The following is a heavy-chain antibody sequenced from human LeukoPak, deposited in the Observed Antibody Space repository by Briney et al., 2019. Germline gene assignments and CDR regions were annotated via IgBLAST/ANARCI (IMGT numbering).Heavy chain of an antibody. V-gene: IGHV3-48*04. CDR2: ISSSSSTI. D-gene: IGHD3-10*01. CDR3: ARDDIYGSGSYYD. J-gene: IGHJ4*02. CDR1: GFTFSSYS. Sequence: GGSLRLSCAASGFTFSSYSMNWVRQAPGKGLEWVSYISSSSSTIYYADSAKGRFTISRDNAKNSLYLQMNSLRAEDTAVYYCARDDIYGSGSYYDWGQGTLVTVSS.